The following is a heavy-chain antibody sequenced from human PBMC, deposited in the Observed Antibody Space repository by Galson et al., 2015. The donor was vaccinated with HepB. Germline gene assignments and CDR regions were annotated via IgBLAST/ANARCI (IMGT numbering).Heavy chain of an antibody. Sequence: SLRLSCAASGFTFSSYAMHWVRQAPGKGLEWVAVISYDGSNKYYADSVKGRFTISRDNSKNTLYLQMNSLRAEDTAVYYCARAIPSGDDYGPPGYWGQGTLVTVSS. CDR2: ISYDGSNK. D-gene: IGHD4-17*01. CDR3: ARAIPSGDDYGPPGY. J-gene: IGHJ4*02. V-gene: IGHV3-30*04. CDR1: GFTFSSYA.